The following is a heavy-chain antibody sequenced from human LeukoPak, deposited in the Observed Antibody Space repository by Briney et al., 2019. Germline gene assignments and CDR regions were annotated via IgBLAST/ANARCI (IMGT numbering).Heavy chain of an antibody. J-gene: IGHJ4*02. Sequence: ASVKVSCKASGYTFTGYYMHWVRQAPGQGLEWMGWISAYNGNTNYAQKLQGRVTMTTDTSTSTAYMELRSLRSDDTAVYYCARGYIPMVRGVITLDYWGQGTLVTVSS. V-gene: IGHV1-18*04. D-gene: IGHD3-10*01. CDR2: ISAYNGNT. CDR1: GYTFTGYY. CDR3: ARGYIPMVRGVITLDY.